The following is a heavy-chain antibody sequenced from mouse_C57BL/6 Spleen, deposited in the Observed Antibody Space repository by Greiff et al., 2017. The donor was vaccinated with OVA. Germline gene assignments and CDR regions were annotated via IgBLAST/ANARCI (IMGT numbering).Heavy chain of an antibody. CDR1: GYTFTDYY. CDR2: IYPGSGNT. V-gene: IGHV1-76*01. CDR3: ARGDGYSDY. J-gene: IGHJ2*01. D-gene: IGHD2-3*01. Sequence: QVQLKESGAELVRPGASVKLSCKASGYTFTDYYINWVKQRPGQGLEWIARIYPGSGNTYYNEKFKGKDTLTAEKSSSTAYMQLSSLTSEDSAVYYCARGDGYSDYWGQGTTLTVSS.